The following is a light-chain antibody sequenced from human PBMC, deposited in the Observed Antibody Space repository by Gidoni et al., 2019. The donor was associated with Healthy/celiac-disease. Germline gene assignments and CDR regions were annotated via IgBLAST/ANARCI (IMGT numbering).Light chain of an antibody. CDR1: KLGDKY. J-gene: IGLJ2*01. CDR3: QAWDSSTVV. Sequence: SYELTQPPSVSVSPGQTASITCSGDKLGDKYACWYQQKPGQSPVLVIYQDSKRSSGIPEVFSGSNSGNTATLTISGTQAMDEADYYCQAWDSSTVVFGGGTKLTVL. CDR2: QDS. V-gene: IGLV3-1*01.